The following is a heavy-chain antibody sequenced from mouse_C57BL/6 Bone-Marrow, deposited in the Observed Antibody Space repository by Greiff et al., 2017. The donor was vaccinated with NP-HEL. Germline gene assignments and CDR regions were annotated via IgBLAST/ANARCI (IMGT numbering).Heavy chain of an antibody. CDR2: IHSDGGST. V-gene: IGHV5-2*01. CDR3: AIHVRWFHYAIDY. J-gene: IGHJ4*01. Sequence: EVKLVESGGGLVQPGESLKLSCESNEYEFPYHDMSWVRKTPEKRLELVAAIHSDGGSTYYPDTMERRFIISRDNTKKTLYLQMSSLRSEDPALDYCAIHVRWFHYAIDYWVQGTAVTVSS. CDR1: EYEFPYHD. D-gene: IGHD2-3*01.